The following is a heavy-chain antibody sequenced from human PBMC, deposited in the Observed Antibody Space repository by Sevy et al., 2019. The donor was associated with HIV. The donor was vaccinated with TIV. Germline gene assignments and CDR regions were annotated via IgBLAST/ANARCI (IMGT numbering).Heavy chain of an antibody. Sequence: GGSLRLSCAASGFTFSDYYMSWIRQAPGKGLEWISYISGSSSAIVYADSVKGRFAISRNNAKNTLYLHMDNLRAEDTAVYFCVGRPYSSAFSWSYHFDYWGQGTLVTVSS. J-gene: IGHJ4*02. D-gene: IGHD3-16*01. V-gene: IGHV3-11*01. CDR1: GFTFSDYY. CDR3: VGRPYSSAFSWSYHFDY. CDR2: ISGSSSAI.